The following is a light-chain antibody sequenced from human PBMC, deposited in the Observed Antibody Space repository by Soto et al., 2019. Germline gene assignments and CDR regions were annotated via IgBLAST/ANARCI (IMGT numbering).Light chain of an antibody. CDR3: QQYTSYAWT. V-gene: IGKV1-5*01. CDR2: DAS. CDR1: QRISSW. J-gene: IGKJ1*01. Sequence: DIQMTQSPSTLSASVGDRVTITCRASQRISSWLAWYQQKPGKAPKLLIYDASSLESGVPSRFSGRGSGTDFTLTISSLQADDFATYYCQQYTSYAWTFGQGTKVEIK.